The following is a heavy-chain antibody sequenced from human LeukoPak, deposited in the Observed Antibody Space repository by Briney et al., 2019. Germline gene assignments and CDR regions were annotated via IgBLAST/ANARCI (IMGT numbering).Heavy chain of an antibody. V-gene: IGHV3-7*01. CDR3: AARYSSSWYVPYYYMDV. Sequence: QTGGSLRLSCAASGFTFSSYWMSWVRQAPGKGLEWVANIKQDGSEKYYVDSVKGRFTISRDNAKNSLYLQMNSLRVEDTAVYYCAARYSSSWYVPYYYMDVWGKGTTVTVSS. CDR2: IKQDGSEK. CDR1: GFTFSSYW. D-gene: IGHD6-13*01. J-gene: IGHJ6*03.